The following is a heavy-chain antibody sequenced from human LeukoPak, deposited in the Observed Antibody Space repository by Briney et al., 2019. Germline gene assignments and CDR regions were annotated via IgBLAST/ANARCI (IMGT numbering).Heavy chain of an antibody. CDR1: GGSISRYY. CDR3: ARVDLRAAYFDY. Sequence: SETLSLTCTVSGGSISRYYWSWIRQPAGKGLEWIGRIYTSGSTGYNPSLKSRVTISVDTSKNQFSLKLSSVTASDTAVYYCARVDLRAAYFDYWGQGTLVTVSS. J-gene: IGHJ4*02. CDR2: IYTSGST. V-gene: IGHV4-4*07. D-gene: IGHD2-15*01.